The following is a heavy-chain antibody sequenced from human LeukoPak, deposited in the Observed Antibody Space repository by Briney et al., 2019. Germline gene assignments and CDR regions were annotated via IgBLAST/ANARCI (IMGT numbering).Heavy chain of an antibody. J-gene: IGHJ4*02. CDR2: IYSSGST. CDR1: GGSISSYY. V-gene: IGHV4-4*09. CDR3: ARTYSSSSHFDY. D-gene: IGHD6-6*01. Sequence: SETLSLTCTVSGGSISSYYWSWIRQPPGKGREWIGYIYSSGSTNYNPSLKSRVTISVDTSKNQFSLKLSSVTAADTAVYYCARTYSSSSHFDYWGQGTLVTVSS.